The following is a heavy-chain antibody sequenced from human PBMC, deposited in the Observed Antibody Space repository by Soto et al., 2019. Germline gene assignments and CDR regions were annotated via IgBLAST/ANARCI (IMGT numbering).Heavy chain of an antibody. CDR2: IGSRGETYAT. V-gene: IGHV3-73*01. Sequence: GGSLRLSCAASGFTFGASALQWVRQASGKGLEWFGRIGSRGETYATTYAASVKGRFTISRDDSKNTAYLQMNSLETEDTAVYYCTRHALGDAGSPFDYWGQGTLVTVSS. J-gene: IGHJ4*02. D-gene: IGHD4-17*01. CDR3: TRHALGDAGSPFDY. CDR1: GFTFGASA.